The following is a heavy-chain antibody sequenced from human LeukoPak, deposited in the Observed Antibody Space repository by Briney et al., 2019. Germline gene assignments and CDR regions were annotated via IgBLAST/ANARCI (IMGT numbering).Heavy chain of an antibody. V-gene: IGHV4-59*01. CDR3: AREPDLYGMDV. J-gene: IGHJ6*02. CDR1: GGSISSYY. Sequence: SETLSLTCTVSGGSISSYYWSWIRQPPGKGLEWIGYIYYSGSTNYNPSLKSRVTISVDTSKNQFSLKLSSVTAADTAVYYCAREPDLYGMDVWGQGTTVTVSS. CDR2: IYYSGST.